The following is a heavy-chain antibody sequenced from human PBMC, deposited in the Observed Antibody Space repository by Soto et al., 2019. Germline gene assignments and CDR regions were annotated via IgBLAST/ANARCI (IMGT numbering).Heavy chain of an antibody. Sequence: ASVKVSCKASGGTFSSYTLTWVRQAPGQGLEWMGRIIPILGIANYAQKFQGRVTITADKSTSTAYMELNSLRSEDTAVYYCARSGIIPADDYWGQGTLVPSPQ. D-gene: IGHD2-2*01. CDR1: GGTFSSYT. J-gene: IGHJ4*02. CDR2: IIPILGIA. V-gene: IGHV1-69*02. CDR3: ARSGIIPADDY.